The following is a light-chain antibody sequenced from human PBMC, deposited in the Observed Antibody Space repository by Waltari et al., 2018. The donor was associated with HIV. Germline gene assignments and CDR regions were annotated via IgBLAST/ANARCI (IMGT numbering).Light chain of an antibody. Sequence: DIQLTQSPSFLSASVGDRVTITCRATRVISSYLAWHQQKPGKAPKLLIYAASTLQSGVPSRFSGSGSGTEFTLTISSLQPEDSATYYCQFLDSYPLFGGGTKVEVK. CDR1: RVISSY. CDR3: QFLDSYPL. J-gene: IGKJ4*01. CDR2: AAS. V-gene: IGKV1-9*01.